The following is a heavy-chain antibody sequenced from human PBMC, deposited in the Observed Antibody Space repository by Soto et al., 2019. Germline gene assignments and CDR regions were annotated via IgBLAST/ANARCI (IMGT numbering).Heavy chain of an antibody. CDR1: GGTFSSYT. Sequence: GASVKVSCKASGGTFSSYTISWVRQAPGQGLEWMGRIIPILGIANYAQKSQGRVTITADKSTSTAYMELSRLRSDDTAVYYCARGPPLNGSGSSLSYYYYGMDVWGQGTTVTVSS. V-gene: IGHV1-69*02. CDR2: IIPILGIA. CDR3: ARGPPLNGSGSSLSYYYYGMDV. D-gene: IGHD3-10*01. J-gene: IGHJ6*02.